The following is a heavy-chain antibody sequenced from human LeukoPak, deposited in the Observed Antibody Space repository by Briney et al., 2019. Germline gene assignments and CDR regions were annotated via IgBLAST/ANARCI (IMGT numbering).Heavy chain of an antibody. Sequence: GGSLRLSCAASGFTFSSYAMHWVRQAPGKGLEWVAVISYDGSNKYYADSEKGRFTISRDNSKNTLYLQMNSLRAEDTAVYYCARVLVGSSSVNDAFDIWGQGTMVTVSS. CDR1: GFTFSSYA. V-gene: IGHV3-30*01. J-gene: IGHJ3*02. D-gene: IGHD6-6*01. CDR3: ARVLVGSSSVNDAFDI. CDR2: ISYDGSNK.